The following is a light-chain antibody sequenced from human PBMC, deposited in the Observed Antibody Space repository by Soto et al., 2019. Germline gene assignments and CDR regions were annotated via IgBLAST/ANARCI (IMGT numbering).Light chain of an antibody. CDR1: QSVTRNY. CDR2: GAS. V-gene: IGKV3-20*01. J-gene: IGKJ2*01. Sequence: EIVLTQSPGTLSLSPGERATLSCRASQSVTRNYLAWYQHKPGQAPRLLIYGASSRATGIPDRFSGSGAGTDFVLTISRLEPEEFAVYYCQQYGTAPRTFGQGTKLEIK. CDR3: QQYGTAPRT.